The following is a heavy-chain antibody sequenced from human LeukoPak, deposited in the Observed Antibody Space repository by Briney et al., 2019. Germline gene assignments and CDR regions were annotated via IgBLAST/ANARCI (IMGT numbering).Heavy chain of an antibody. CDR3: ARDSRGYFDY. CDR1: GCSISSGGYY. Sequence: SQTLSLTCTVSGCSISSGGYYWSWIRQHPGKGLEWIGYIYYSGSTYYNPSLKSRVTISVDTSKNQFSLKLSSVTAADTAVYYCARDSRGYFDYWGQGTLVTVSS. V-gene: IGHV4-31*03. D-gene: IGHD3-10*01. J-gene: IGHJ4*02. CDR2: IYYSGST.